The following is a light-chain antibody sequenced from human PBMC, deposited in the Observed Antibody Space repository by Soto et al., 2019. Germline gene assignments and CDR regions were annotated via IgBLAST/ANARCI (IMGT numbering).Light chain of an antibody. V-gene: IGLV2-14*01. CDR2: DVS. J-gene: IGLJ1*01. CDR1: SSDVGGYNY. Sequence: QSVLTQPASVSGSPGQSITISCTGTSSDVGGYNYDSWYQQHPGKAPKLMIYDVSNRPSGVSNRFSGSKSGNTASLTISGLQAEDEADYYCSSYTSSSANVFGTGTKLTDL. CDR3: SSYTSSSANV.